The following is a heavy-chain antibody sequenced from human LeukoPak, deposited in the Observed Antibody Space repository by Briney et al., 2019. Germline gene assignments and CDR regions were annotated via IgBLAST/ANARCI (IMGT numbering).Heavy chain of an antibody. CDR3: ARAPGYTDNWFDP. CDR2: IIPILGIA. Sequence: SVKVSCKASGGTFSSYAISWVRQAPGQGLEWMGRIIPILGIANYAQKFQGRVTITADKSTSTAYMELGSLRSEDTAVYYCARAPGYTDNWFDPWGQGTLVTVSS. V-gene: IGHV1-69*04. CDR1: GGTFSSYA. D-gene: IGHD5-24*01. J-gene: IGHJ5*02.